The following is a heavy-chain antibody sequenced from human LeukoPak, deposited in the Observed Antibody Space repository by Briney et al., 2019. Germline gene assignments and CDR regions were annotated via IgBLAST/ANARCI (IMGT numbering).Heavy chain of an antibody. J-gene: IGHJ4*02. Sequence: PGGSLRLSCAASGFTFSIHWMHWVRQAPGKGLMWISRINSDGSTTTYADSVRGRFTISRDNAKNTLYLQMNSLRADDTAVYYCVRALSGYDDYWGQGTLVTVSS. V-gene: IGHV3-74*01. CDR1: GFTFSIHW. D-gene: IGHD5-12*01. CDR2: INSDGSTT. CDR3: VRALSGYDDY.